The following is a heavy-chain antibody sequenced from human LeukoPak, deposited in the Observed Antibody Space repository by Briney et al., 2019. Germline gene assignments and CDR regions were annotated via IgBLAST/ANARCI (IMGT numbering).Heavy chain of an antibody. V-gene: IGHV4-59*01. CDR3: ARVAKHFRGGISFYFMDV. Sequence: SETLSLTCTVSSGSLTGYYWSWIRQPPGKGLEWIAYVYATGTTNYNPSLKTRATISMDTSKNQLSLTLTSVTAADTAVYYCARVAKHFRGGISFYFMDVWGKGTTVTISS. J-gene: IGHJ6*03. CDR2: VYATGTT. D-gene: IGHD3-10*01. CDR1: SGSLTGYY.